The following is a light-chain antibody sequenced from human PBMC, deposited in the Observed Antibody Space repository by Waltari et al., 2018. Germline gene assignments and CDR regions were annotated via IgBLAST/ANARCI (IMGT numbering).Light chain of an antibody. CDR2: SNN. Sequence: QSVLTQPPSASGTPGQRVTISCSGSSSNIGSNPLTWYQQLPGTAPKLLIYSNNQRPSGVPDRFSGSKSGTSASLAISGLQSEDEADYYCAAWDDSLNGLYVFGTGTKVTVL. CDR1: SSNIGSNP. J-gene: IGLJ1*01. CDR3: AAWDDSLNGLYV. V-gene: IGLV1-44*01.